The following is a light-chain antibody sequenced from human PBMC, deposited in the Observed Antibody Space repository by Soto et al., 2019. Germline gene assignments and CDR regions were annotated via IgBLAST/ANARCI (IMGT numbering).Light chain of an antibody. V-gene: IGKV3-15*01. Sequence: EVMMTQSPATLSVSPGDTATLSCKASQSVSNNLAWYQQKPGQAPRLLIYYASTRATDVPARFSGSWSGTEFTLTISSLQSEDFALYYCQQYNHWPPITFGKGTRLDIK. CDR2: YAS. CDR1: QSVSNN. CDR3: QQYNHWPPIT. J-gene: IGKJ5*01.